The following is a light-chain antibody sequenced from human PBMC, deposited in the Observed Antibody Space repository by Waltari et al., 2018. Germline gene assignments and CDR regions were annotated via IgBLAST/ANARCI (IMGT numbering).Light chain of an antibody. CDR1: SRDVGSSTR. V-gene: IGLV2-23*01. CDR2: EGT. J-gene: IGLJ1*01. CDR3: CAHAGGGTHYA. Sequence: QSALTQPASVSGSPGQSITISCTGTSRDVGSSTRVSWYQQHPGKGPKLLIYEGTQRLSGVSDRFSGSKSGNTASLTLSGLQPEDEADYYCCAHAGGGTHYAFGTGTKVTVL.